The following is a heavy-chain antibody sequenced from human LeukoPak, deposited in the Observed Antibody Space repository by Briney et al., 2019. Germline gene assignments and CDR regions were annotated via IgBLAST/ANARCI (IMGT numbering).Heavy chain of an antibody. V-gene: IGHV4-34*01. CDR2: INHSGST. Sequence: SGTLALTCAVYGGSFSGYYWSWIRQPPGKGLEWIGEINHSGSTNYNPSLKSRVTISVDTSKNQFSLKLSSVTAADTAVYYCARLQEYSSSSVDYWGQGTLVTVSS. CDR3: ARLQEYSSSSVDY. D-gene: IGHD6-6*01. CDR1: GGSFSGYY. J-gene: IGHJ4*02.